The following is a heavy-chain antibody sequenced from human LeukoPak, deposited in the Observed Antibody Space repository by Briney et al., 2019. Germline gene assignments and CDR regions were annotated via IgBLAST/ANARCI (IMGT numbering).Heavy chain of an antibody. D-gene: IGHD1-26*01. Sequence: KPGGSVRLSCAASGFTFSDFYMRWMPHAPGNGLEWLSYISDGTFYTNYADAVKGRYTISRYKAKNSLYLLRTSLRADDTGVYYCARGGGYRGYVDSWGQGTLVTVSS. CDR2: ISDGTFYT. V-gene: IGHV3-11*05. J-gene: IGHJ4*02. CDR1: GFTFSDFY. CDR3: ARGGGYRGYVDS.